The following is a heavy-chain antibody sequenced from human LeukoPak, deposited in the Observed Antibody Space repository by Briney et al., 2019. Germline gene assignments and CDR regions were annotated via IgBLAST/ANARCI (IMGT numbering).Heavy chain of an antibody. CDR1: GYTFTGYY. V-gene: IGHV1-2*02. J-gene: IGHJ3*02. CDR3: ASHPGYSSSWYGGAFDI. CDR2: INPNSGGT. D-gene: IGHD6-13*01. Sequence: ASVKVSCKASGYTFTGYYMHWVRQAPGQGLEWMGWINPNSGGTNYAQKFQGRVTMTRDTSISTAYMELSRLRSDDTAVYYCASHPGYSSSWYGGAFDIWGQGTMVTVSS.